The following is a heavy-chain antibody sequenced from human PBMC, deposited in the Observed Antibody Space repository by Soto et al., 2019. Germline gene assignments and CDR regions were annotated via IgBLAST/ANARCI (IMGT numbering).Heavy chain of an antibody. CDR2: ISGSGGST. CDR1: GFTFSSYA. D-gene: IGHD1-26*01. V-gene: IGHV3-23*01. CDR3: AKGGGSYYYYYYGMDV. Sequence: GSLRLSCAASGFTFSSYAMSWARQAPGKGLEWVSAISGSGGSTYYADSVKGRFTISRDNSKNTLYLQMNSLRAEDTAVYYCAKGGGSYYYYYYGMDVWGQGTTVTVSS. J-gene: IGHJ6*02.